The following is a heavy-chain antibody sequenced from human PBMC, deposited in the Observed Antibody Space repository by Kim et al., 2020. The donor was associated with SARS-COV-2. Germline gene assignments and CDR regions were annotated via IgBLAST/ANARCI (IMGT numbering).Heavy chain of an antibody. CDR1: GGSFNNYY. J-gene: IGHJ4*02. V-gene: IGHV4-34*01. Sequence: SETLSLTCAVYGGSFNNYYWSWIRQPPGKGLEWIGEIDHSGSTNYNPSLKSRVTISVDTSKNQFSLKLSSVTAADTAVYYCTRRTGTMSDYWGQGTLVTVSS. D-gene: IGHD1-7*01. CDR2: IDHSGST. CDR3: TRRTGTMSDY.